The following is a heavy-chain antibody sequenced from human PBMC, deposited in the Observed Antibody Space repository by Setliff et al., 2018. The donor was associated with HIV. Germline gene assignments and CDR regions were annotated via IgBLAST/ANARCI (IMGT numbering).Heavy chain of an antibody. D-gene: IGHD6-19*01. V-gene: IGHV4-39*01. J-gene: IGHJ5*02. CDR2: MIYGGDT. CDR3: ARPHSGRGGGAWFDP. Sequence: PSETLSLTCRVYGGSITSGNYYWGWIRQAPGKGLEWIASMIYGGDTWYNPSLKSRVTIYVDTANNEVSLRLSSATAEDTAVYRCARPHSGRGGGAWFDPWGQGIQVTVSS. CDR1: GGSITSGNYY.